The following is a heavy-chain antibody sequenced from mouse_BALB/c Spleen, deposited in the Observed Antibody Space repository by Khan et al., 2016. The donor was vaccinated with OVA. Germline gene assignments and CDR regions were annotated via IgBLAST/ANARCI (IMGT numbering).Heavy chain of an antibody. CDR3: AREEYYGRSCYAMDY. V-gene: IGHV1S41*01. CDR1: GYTFTSYW. D-gene: IGHD1-1*01. CDR2: IGPGSSNV. Sequence: DLVKPGASVKLSCKASGYTFTSYWINWIKQRPGQGLEWIGRIGPGSSNVYYNDMFKDKATLTVDTSSNTAYIQLSSLSSEDTAVYVCAREEYYGRSCYAMDYWGQGTSVTVSA. J-gene: IGHJ4*01.